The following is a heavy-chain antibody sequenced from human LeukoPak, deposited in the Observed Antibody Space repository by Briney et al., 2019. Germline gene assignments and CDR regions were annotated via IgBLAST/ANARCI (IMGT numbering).Heavy chain of an antibody. D-gene: IGHD3-16*01. CDR3: ARGYQALGDY. Sequence: GGSLRLSCAASGFTFNSYSFNWVRQAPGTGLEWVSYISYSSSTIYYADSVKGRFTISRDNAKNSLHLQMNSLSDEDTAVYYCARGYQALGDYWGQGTLVTVSS. J-gene: IGHJ4*02. CDR1: GFTFNSYS. CDR2: ISYSSSTI. V-gene: IGHV3-48*02.